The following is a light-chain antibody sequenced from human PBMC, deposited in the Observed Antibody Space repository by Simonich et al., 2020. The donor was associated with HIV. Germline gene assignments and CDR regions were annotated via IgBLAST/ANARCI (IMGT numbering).Light chain of an antibody. Sequence: DIQLTQSPSFLSASVGDRVTITCRASQGISSYLAWYQQKPGKAPKLLIYAASTLQSGVPSRFSGSGSGTDFTLTISILQPEDFATYYCQQSYSTPYTFGQGTKLEIK. CDR1: QGISSY. CDR3: QQSYSTPYT. J-gene: IGKJ2*01. V-gene: IGKV1-39*01. CDR2: AAS.